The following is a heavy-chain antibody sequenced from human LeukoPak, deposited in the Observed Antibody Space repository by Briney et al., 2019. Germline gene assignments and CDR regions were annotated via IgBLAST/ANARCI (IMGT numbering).Heavy chain of an antibody. CDR2: IYYSGST. Sequence: SETLSLTCTVSGGPISSGGYYWSWIRQHPGKGLEWIGYIYYSGSTYYNPSLKSRVTISVDTSKNQFSLKLSSVTAADTAVYYCARGVGAQGFEGAFDIWGQGTMVTVSS. D-gene: IGHD3-16*01. V-gene: IGHV4-31*03. CDR3: ARGVGAQGFEGAFDI. CDR1: GGPISSGGYY. J-gene: IGHJ3*02.